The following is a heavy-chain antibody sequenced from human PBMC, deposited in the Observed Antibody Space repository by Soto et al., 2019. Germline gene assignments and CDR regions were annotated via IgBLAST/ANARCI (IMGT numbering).Heavy chain of an antibody. J-gene: IGHJ6*02. CDR3: ARGLGIFGGVRTRDV. Sequence: LRLSCAASGFTFSSYWMSWVRQAPGKGLEWVANIKQDGSEKYYVDSVKGRFTISRDNAENSLYLQMNSLRAEDTAVHYCARGLGIFGGVRTRDVWGQGTTVTVSS. CDR2: IKQDGSEK. D-gene: IGHD3-3*01. CDR1: GFTFSSYW. V-gene: IGHV3-7*01.